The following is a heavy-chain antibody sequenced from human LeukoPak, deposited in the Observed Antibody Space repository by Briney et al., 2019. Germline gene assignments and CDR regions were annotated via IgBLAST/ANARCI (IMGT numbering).Heavy chain of an antibody. J-gene: IGHJ6*03. Sequence: PGGSLRLSCAASGFTFSSYWMHWVRQAPGKGLVWVSRINSDGSSTSYADSVKGRFTISRDNAKNTLYLQMNSLRVEDTAVYYCASRGYSSGWYYYYYYMDVWGKGTTVTVSS. CDR2: INSDGSST. V-gene: IGHV3-74*01. CDR1: GFTFSSYW. CDR3: ASRGYSSGWYYYYYYMDV. D-gene: IGHD6-19*01.